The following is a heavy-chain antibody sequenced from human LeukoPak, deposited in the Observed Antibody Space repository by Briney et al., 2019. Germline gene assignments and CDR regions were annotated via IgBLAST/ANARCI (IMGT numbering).Heavy chain of an antibody. CDR2: ISWNSGSI. CDR3: AKDLAIRGVINNPPDY. J-gene: IGHJ4*02. V-gene: IGHV3-9*01. Sequence: PGRSLRLSCAASGFTFSSYGMHWVRRAPGKGLEWVSGISWNSGSIGYADSVKGRFTISRDNAKNSLYLQMNSLRAEDTALYYCAKDLAIRGVINNPPDYWGQGTLVTVSS. CDR1: GFTFSSYG. D-gene: IGHD3-10*01.